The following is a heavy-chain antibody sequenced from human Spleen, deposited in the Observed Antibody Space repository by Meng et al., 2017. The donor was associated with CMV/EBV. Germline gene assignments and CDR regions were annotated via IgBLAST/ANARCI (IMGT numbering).Heavy chain of an antibody. D-gene: IGHD3-10*01. V-gene: IGHV4-61*01. CDR2: IYYSGNT. Sequence: SGSYYWSWIRQSPGKGLEWIGYIYYSGNTNYNPSLKSRATMSVDTSKNQFSLKLSSVTAADTAVYYCARGGSGSYYNTGYDWYFDLWGRGTLVTVSS. CDR1: SGSYY. J-gene: IGHJ2*01. CDR3: ARGGSGSYYNTGYDWYFDL.